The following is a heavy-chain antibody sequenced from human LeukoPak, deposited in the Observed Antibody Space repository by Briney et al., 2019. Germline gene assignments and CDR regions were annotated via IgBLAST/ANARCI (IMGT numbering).Heavy chain of an antibody. D-gene: IGHD1-26*01. Sequence: SETLSLTCAVSGDSISSSNWWSWVRQPPGKGLEWIGEIYHSGNTNYNPPLKSRVTISLDKSKNQFSLKLNSVTAADTAVYCCARVGALGGHDFWGQGSLVTVSS. CDR1: GDSISSSNW. CDR2: IYHSGNT. CDR3: ARVGALGGHDF. J-gene: IGHJ4*02. V-gene: IGHV4-4*01.